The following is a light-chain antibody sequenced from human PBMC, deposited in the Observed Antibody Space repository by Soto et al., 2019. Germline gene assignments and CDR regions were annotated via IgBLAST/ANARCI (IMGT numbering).Light chain of an antibody. CDR3: SSYTSSATMV. CDR1: SSDVGGYNY. Sequence: QSVLTQPASVSGSPGQSITISCTGTSSDVGGYNYVSWYQHHPGIAPKLKIFEVSNRPSGVSPRFSGSKSGNTASLTISGLQAEDEGDYYCSSYTSSATMVFGGGTKLTVL. V-gene: IGLV2-14*01. J-gene: IGLJ2*01. CDR2: EVS.